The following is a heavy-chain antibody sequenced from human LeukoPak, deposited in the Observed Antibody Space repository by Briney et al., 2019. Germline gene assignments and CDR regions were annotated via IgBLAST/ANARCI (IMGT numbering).Heavy chain of an antibody. J-gene: IGHJ5*02. CDR1: GFTFSSYW. CDR2: INSDGSVT. CDR3: ARDYAVGWFDP. D-gene: IGHD3-16*01. V-gene: IGHV3-74*01. Sequence: PGGSLRLSCAASGFTFSSYWMHWVRQAPGKGLLWVSRINSDGSVTTYADSVKGRFTISRDNAKNTLYLQMNSLRAEDTAVYYCARDYAVGWFDPWGQGTLVTVSS.